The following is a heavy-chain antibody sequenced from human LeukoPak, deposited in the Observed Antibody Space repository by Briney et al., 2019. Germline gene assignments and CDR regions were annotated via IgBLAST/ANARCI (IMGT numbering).Heavy chain of an antibody. CDR3: ARGRYYYYYGMDV. J-gene: IGHJ6*02. CDR1: GGSISSGDYY. Sequence: PSETLSLTCTVSGGSISSGDYYWSWIRQPPGKGLEWIGYIYYSGSTYYNPSLKSRVTISVDTSKNLFSLKLSSVTAADTAVYYCARGRYYYYYGMDVWGQGTTVTVSS. CDR2: IYYSGST. V-gene: IGHV4-30-4*01.